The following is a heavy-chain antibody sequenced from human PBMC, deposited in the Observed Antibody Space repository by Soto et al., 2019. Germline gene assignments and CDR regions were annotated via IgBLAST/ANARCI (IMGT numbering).Heavy chain of an antibody. D-gene: IGHD6-6*01. V-gene: IGHV3-23*01. J-gene: IGHJ6*02. CDR3: AKDKYPARGRMYSSSSKASQYYYYYGMDV. CDR2: ISGSGGST. CDR1: GFTFSSYA. Sequence: PGGSLRLSCAASGFTFSSYAMSWVRQAPGKGLEWVSAISGSGGSTYYADSVKGRFTISRDNSKNTLYLQMNSLRAEDTAVYYCAKDKYPARGRMYSSSSKASQYYYYYGMDVWGQGTTVTVSS.